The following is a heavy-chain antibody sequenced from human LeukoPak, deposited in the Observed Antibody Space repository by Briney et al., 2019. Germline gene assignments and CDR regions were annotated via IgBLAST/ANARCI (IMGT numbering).Heavy chain of an antibody. CDR3: AREKIGDVDY. D-gene: IGHD2/OR15-2a*01. Sequence: ASVKVSCKASGITSYYMHWVRQAPGQGLEWIGIINPSGDSTFYAQKFQGRVTVTRDTSTSTVYMELSSLTSEDTAVYLCAREKIGDVDYWGQGTLVTVSS. V-gene: IGHV1-46*01. J-gene: IGHJ4*02. CDR2: INPSGDST. CDR1: GITSYY.